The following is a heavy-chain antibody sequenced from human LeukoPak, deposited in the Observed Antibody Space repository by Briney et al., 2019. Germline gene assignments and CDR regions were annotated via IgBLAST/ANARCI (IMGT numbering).Heavy chain of an antibody. CDR3: ASGSGWYSPFDY. CDR1: GGSISSSSYY. D-gene: IGHD6-19*01. CDR2: IYYSGST. V-gene: IGHV4-39*07. Sequence: SETLSLTCTVSGGSISSSSYYWGWIRQPPGKGLEWIGSIYYSGSTYYNPSLKSRVTISVDTSKNQFSLKLSSVTAADTAVYYCASGSGWYSPFDYWGQGTLVTVSS. J-gene: IGHJ4*02.